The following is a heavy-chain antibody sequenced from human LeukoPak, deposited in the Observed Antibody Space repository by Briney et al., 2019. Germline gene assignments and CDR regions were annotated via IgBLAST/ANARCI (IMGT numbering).Heavy chain of an antibody. CDR2: ISSSGGTT. CDR3: AKDFGELLYGDTFDI. V-gene: IGHV3-64*04. D-gene: IGHD3-10*01. J-gene: IGHJ3*02. Sequence: PGGSLRLSCSASGFTFSSYSMHWVRQAPGKGLEYVSAISSSGGTTYYADSVKGSFTISRDNSKNTLYLQMNSLRAEDTAVYYCAKDFGELLYGDTFDIWGQGTMVAVSS. CDR1: GFTFSSYS.